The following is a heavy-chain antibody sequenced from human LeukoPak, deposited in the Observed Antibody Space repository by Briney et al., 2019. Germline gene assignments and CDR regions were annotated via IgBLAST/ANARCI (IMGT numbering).Heavy chain of an antibody. D-gene: IGHD6-19*01. CDR1: GGSFSGYY. CDR3: ARELHSSGWYAH. CDR2: INHSGST. J-gene: IGHJ5*02. V-gene: IGHV4-34*01. Sequence: SETLSLTCAVYGGSFSGYYWSWIRQPPGKGLEWIGEINHSGSTNYNPSLKSRVTISVDTSKNQFSPKLSSVTAADTAVYYCARELHSSGWYAHWGQGTLVTVSS.